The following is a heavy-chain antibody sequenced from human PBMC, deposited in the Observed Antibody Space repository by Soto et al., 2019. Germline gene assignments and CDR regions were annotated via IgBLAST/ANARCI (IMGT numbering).Heavy chain of an antibody. Sequence: PSEFLSLTCTVSASSISNGDYFWSCIRQPPGKGLEWIGYTYYSGSTYYNPSLKSRVTISVDTSKNQFSLKLSSVTAADTAVYYCARDYYMTGPLYGRDVWGQGTTVTVSS. CDR2: TYYSGST. D-gene: IGHD3-10*01. V-gene: IGHV4-30-4*01. CDR3: ARDYYMTGPLYGRDV. CDR1: ASSISNGDYF. J-gene: IGHJ6*02.